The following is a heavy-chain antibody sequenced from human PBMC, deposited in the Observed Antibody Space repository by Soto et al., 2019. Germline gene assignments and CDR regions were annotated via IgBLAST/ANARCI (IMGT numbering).Heavy chain of an antibody. Sequence: GGSLRLSCAAYGFTFSSYAMHWVRQAPGKGLEWVAVISYDGSNKYYADSLKGRFTISRDNSKNTLYLQMNSLRAEDTAVYYCAREGYSSSWASVYFDYWGQGTLVTVSS. J-gene: IGHJ4*02. V-gene: IGHV3-30-3*01. CDR2: ISYDGSNK. CDR3: AREGYSSSWASVYFDY. CDR1: GFTFSSYA. D-gene: IGHD6-13*01.